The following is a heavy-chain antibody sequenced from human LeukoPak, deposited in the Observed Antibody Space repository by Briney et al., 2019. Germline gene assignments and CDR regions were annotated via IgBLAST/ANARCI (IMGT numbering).Heavy chain of an antibody. J-gene: IGHJ4*02. CDR2: IIPIFGTA. CDR3: ARGRSYSSGWYDFDY. D-gene: IGHD6-19*01. Sequence: SVKVSCKASGGTFSSYAISWVRQAPGQGLEWMGGIIPIFGTANYAQKFQGRVTITADESTSTAYMELSSLRSEDTAVYYCARGRSYSSGWYDFDYWGQGTLVTVSS. CDR1: GGTFSSYA. V-gene: IGHV1-69*01.